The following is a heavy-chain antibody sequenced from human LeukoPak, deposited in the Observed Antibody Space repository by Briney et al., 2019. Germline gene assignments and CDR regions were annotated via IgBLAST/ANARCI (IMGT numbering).Heavy chain of an antibody. D-gene: IGHD4-11*01. CDR2: IYYSGST. Sequence: SETLSLTCTVSGGSISSYYWSWIRQPPGKGLELIGYIYYSGSTNYNPSLKSRVTISVDTSKNQFSLKLSSVTAADTAVYYCARGSPVTSMSYYFDYWGQGTLVTVSS. J-gene: IGHJ4*02. CDR3: ARGSPVTSMSYYFDY. V-gene: IGHV4-59*01. CDR1: GGSISSYY.